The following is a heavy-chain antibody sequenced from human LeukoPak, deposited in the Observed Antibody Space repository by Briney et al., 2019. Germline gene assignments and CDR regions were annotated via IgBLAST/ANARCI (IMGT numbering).Heavy chain of an antibody. V-gene: IGHV3-7*01. Sequence: PGGSLRLSCAASGFTFSSYEMSWVRQAPGKGLEWVANIKQDGSEKYYVDSVKGRFTISRDNAKNSLYLQMNSLRAEDTAVYYCAREVTFGGVIVYFDYWGQGTLVTVSS. CDR3: AREVTFGGVIVYFDY. J-gene: IGHJ4*02. CDR2: IKQDGSEK. CDR1: GFTFSSYE. D-gene: IGHD3-16*02.